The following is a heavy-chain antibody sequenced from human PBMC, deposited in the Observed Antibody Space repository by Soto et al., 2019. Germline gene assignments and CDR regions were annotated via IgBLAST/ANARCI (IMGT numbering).Heavy chain of an antibody. J-gene: IGHJ4*02. CDR3: ARENYYYGSGFDY. V-gene: IGHV3-33*01. Sequence: ESGGGVVQPGRSLRLSCAASGFTFSSYGMHWVRQAPGKGLEWVAVIWYDGSNKYYADSVKGRFTISRDNSKNTLYLQMNSLRAEDTAVYYCARENYYYGSGFDYWGQGTLVTVSS. CDR1: GFTFSSYG. D-gene: IGHD3-10*01. CDR2: IWYDGSNK.